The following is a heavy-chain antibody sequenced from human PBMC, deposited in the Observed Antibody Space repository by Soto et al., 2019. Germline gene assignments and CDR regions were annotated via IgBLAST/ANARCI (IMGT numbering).Heavy chain of an antibody. J-gene: IGHJ6*01. D-gene: IGHD3-3*01. CDR3: ANAIPKYYHFWSGYSMGV. CDR1: GFTFSSFA. CDR2: ISGSGGST. Sequence: GGSMRVSSAASGFTFSSFAMSWVRQAPGKGLEWVSAISGSGGSTYYADSVKGRFTISRDNSKNTLYLQMNSLRAEDTAVYYCANAIPKYYHFWSGYSMGVRGQGTTVTVSS. V-gene: IGHV3-23*01.